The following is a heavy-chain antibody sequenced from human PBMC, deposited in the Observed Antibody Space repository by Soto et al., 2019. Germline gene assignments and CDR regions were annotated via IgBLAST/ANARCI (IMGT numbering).Heavy chain of an antibody. D-gene: IGHD5-12*01. J-gene: IGHJ4*02. CDR1: GGSFSTYY. CDR3: ARGFSYDYGLGY. CDR2: INQSGGT. Sequence: QVQVQQWGAGLLKPSETLSLTCAVYGGSFSTYYWSWIRQPPGKGLEWIGEINQSGGTTYNPSLKSRVTISVDTSKNEFHLKLSSVTAADTAVYYCARGFSYDYGLGYWGQGTLVTVSS. V-gene: IGHV4-34*01.